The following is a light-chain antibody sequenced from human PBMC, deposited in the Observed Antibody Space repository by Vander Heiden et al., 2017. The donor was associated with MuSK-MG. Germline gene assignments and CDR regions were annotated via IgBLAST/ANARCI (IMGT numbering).Light chain of an antibody. V-gene: IGKV3-11*01. J-gene: IGKJ5*01. CDR3: QQRSYGHLSIT. CDR1: QSVSSY. CDR2: DAS. Sequence: EIVLTQSPATLSLSPGERATLSCRASQSVSSYLAWYQQKPGQAPRLLIYDASNRATGIKARFSGSGDGTDFTLTISSREPEDFAVYYCQQRSYGHLSITFGQGTRLEIK.